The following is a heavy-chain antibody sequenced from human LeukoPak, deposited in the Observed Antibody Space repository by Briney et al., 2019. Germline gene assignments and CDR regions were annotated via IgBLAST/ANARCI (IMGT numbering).Heavy chain of an antibody. D-gene: IGHD4-23*01. Sequence: KPSETLSLTCAVYGGSFSGYYWSWIRQPPGEGLEWIGEIDQGGGTNHNPSLKSRVTLSVDRSKSQFSLRLSSVTAADTALYYCARAYGGRFDYWGHGAQVTVSS. CDR2: IDQGGGT. V-gene: IGHV4-34*01. CDR3: ARAYGGRFDY. CDR1: GGSFSGYY. J-gene: IGHJ4*01.